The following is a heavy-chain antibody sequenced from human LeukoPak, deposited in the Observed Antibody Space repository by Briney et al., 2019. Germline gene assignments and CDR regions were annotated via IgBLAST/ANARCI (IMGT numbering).Heavy chain of an antibody. Sequence: SETLSLTCTVSGGSIRSYYCSWIRQPAGKGLEWIGRIYTSGSTDYNPSLKSGVTMSVDTSKNQFSLKLSSVAAADTAVYYCAGVSSSWYQDWYFDLWGRGTLVTVSS. CDR3: AGVSSSWYQDWYFDL. V-gene: IGHV4-4*07. CDR1: GGSIRSYY. D-gene: IGHD6-13*01. CDR2: IYTSGST. J-gene: IGHJ2*01.